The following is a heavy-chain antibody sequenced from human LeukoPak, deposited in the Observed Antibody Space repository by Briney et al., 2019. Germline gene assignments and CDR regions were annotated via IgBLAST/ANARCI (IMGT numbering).Heavy chain of an antibody. V-gene: IGHV1-69*05. Sequence: GASVKVSCKASGGTFSSYAISWVRQAPGQGLEWMGGIIPIFGTANYAQKFQGRVTMTTDTSTSTAYMELRSLRSDDTAVYYCATQGGHWGQGTLVTVSS. CDR2: IIPIFGTA. J-gene: IGHJ4*02. CDR1: GGTFSSYA. D-gene: IGHD3-16*01. CDR3: ATQGGH.